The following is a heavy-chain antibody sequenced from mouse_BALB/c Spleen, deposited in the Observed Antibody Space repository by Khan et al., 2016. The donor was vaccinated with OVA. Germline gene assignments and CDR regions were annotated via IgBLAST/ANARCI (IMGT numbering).Heavy chain of an antibody. J-gene: IGHJ3*01. CDR2: INPSTGYT. Sequence: VQLQESGAELAKPGASVKMSCKASGYTFTKYWMHWVKQRPGQGLEWIGYINPSTGYTEYNQKFEDKATLTAVKSSSTAYMQLSSLTSEDSAVYYCVNHGSSSAWFTYWGQGTLVTVSA. V-gene: IGHV1-7*01. CDR3: VNHGSSSAWFTY. D-gene: IGHD1-1*01. CDR1: GYTFTKYW.